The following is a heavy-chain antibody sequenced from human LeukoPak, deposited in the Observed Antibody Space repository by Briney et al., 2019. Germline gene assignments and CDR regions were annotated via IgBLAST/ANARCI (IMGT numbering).Heavy chain of an antibody. CDR2: IYTSGST. D-gene: IGHD1-1*01. V-gene: IGHV4-4*07. CDR3: AREGTVLGIDYYSYYMDV. J-gene: IGHJ6*03. Sequence: SETLSLTCTVSGGSISSYYWSWIRQPAGKGLEWIGRIYTSGSTNYNPSLKSRVTMSVDTSKNQFSLKLSSVTAADTAVYYCAREGTVLGIDYYSYYMDVWGKGTTVTISS. CDR1: GGSISSYY.